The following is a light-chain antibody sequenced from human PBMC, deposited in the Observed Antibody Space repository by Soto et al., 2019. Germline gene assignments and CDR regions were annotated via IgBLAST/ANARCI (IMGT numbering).Light chain of an antibody. CDR1: QSISSW. CDR3: QQYNSYLFT. J-gene: IGKJ3*01. V-gene: IGKV1-5*03. Sequence: DIRMTQSPSTLSASVGDRVTITCRASQSISSWLAWYQQKPGKAPKLLIYKASSLESGVPSRFSGTGSGTEFTLTISSLQPDDFETYYCQQYNSYLFTFGPGTKVHIK. CDR2: KAS.